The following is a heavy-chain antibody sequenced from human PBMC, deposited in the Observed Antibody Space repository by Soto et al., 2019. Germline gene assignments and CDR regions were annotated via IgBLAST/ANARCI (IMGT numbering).Heavy chain of an antibody. Sequence: SETLSLTCTVSGGSISSYYWSWIRQPPGKGLEWIGYIYYSGSTNYNPSLKSRVTISVDTSKNQFSLKLSSVTAADTAVYYCAKTPYGDYDVYFDYWGQGTLVTVSS. V-gene: IGHV4-59*08. CDR2: IYYSGST. J-gene: IGHJ4*02. CDR1: GGSISSYY. D-gene: IGHD4-17*01. CDR3: AKTPYGDYDVYFDY.